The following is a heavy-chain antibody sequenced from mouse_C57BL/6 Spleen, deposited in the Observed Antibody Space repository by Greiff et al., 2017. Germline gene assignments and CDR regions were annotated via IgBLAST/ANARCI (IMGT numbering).Heavy chain of an antibody. D-gene: IGHD1-1*01. V-gene: IGHV1-72*01. Sequence: VQLQQPGAELVKPGASVKLSCKASGYTFTSYWMHWVQQRPGRGLEWIGRIDPNSGGTKYNEKFKSKATLTVDKPSSTAYMQRSSLTSEDSAVYDCARAYDGSSAWFAYWGQGTLVTVSA. CDR3: ARAYDGSSAWFAY. CDR1: GYTFTSYW. CDR2: IDPNSGGT. J-gene: IGHJ3*01.